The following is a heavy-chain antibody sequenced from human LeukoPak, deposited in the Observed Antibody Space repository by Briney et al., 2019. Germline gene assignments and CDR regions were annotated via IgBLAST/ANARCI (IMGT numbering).Heavy chain of an antibody. CDR1: GYTFTDYY. CDR3: ARVYLGVYYYGSSGYSHLDY. CDR2: INPNSGGT. Sequence: ASVKVSCQASGYTFTDYYMHWVRQAPGQGVEWMGWINPNSGGTKYAQKFQGRVTMTRDTSISTAYMELSRLRSDDTAVYYCARVYLGVYYYGSSGYSHLDYWGQGTLVTVSS. D-gene: IGHD3-22*01. J-gene: IGHJ4*02. V-gene: IGHV1-2*02.